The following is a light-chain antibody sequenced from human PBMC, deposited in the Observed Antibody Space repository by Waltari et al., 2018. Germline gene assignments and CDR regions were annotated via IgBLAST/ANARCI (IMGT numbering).Light chain of an antibody. CDR2: GKN. CDR1: SLRSYY. CDR3: NSRDSSGNHPVV. J-gene: IGLJ2*01. V-gene: IGLV3-19*01. Sequence: SSELTQEPAVSVALGQTVRITCQGASLRSYYASWYQQKPGQAPVLVIYGKNNRPSGIPDRFAGSSSGNTASLTITGAQAEDEADYYCNSRDSSGNHPVVFGGGTKLTVL.